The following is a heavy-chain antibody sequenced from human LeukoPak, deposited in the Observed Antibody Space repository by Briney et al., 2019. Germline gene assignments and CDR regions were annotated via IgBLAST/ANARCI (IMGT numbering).Heavy chain of an antibody. J-gene: IGHJ3*02. CDR3: ASGGRIDSSGYPDAFDI. V-gene: IGHV4-39*01. CDR1: GGSISSSSYY. CDR2: IYYSGST. D-gene: IGHD3-22*01. Sequence: SEILSLTCTVSGGSISSSSYYWGWIRQPPGKGLEWIGSIYYSGSTYYNPSLKSRVTISVDTSKNQFSLKLSSVTAADTAVYYCASGGRIDSSGYPDAFDIWGQGTMVTVSS.